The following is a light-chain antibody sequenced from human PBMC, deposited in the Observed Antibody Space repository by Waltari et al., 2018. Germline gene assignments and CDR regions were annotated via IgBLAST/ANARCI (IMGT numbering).Light chain of an antibody. CDR3: QTGGHGTWV. V-gene: IGLV4-69*01. J-gene: IGLJ3*02. CDR2: VNSDGSH. Sequence: QLVLTQSPSASASLGASVRLTCTLDSGHSSNIVAWVQQQPEKGPRCLLTVNSDGSHTKGDEIPDRFSASSSGAERYLTISSLQSEDEADYFCQTGGHGTWVFGGGTKLTVL. CDR1: SGHSSNI.